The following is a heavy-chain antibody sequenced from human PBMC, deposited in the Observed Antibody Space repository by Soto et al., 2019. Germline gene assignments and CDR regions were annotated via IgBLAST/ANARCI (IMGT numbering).Heavy chain of an antibody. D-gene: IGHD2-15*01. Sequence: SVKVSCKASGGTFSSYAISWVRQAPGQGLEWMGEIIPIFGTANYAQKFQGRVTITADESTSTAYMELSSLRSEDTAVYYCARDRNCSGGSCYSGYYYYGMDVWG. CDR1: GGTFSSYA. CDR2: IIPIFGTA. J-gene: IGHJ6*02. CDR3: ARDRNCSGGSCYSGYYYYGMDV. V-gene: IGHV1-69*13.